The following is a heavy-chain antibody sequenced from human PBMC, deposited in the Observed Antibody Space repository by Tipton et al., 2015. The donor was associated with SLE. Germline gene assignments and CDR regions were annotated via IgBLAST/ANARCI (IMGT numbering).Heavy chain of an antibody. CDR1: GGSISSSSYY. D-gene: IGHD3-10*01. Sequence: TLSLTCTVSGGSISSSSYYWGWIRQPPGKGLEWIGSIYYSGSTYYNPSLKSRVTISVDTSKNQFSLQLNSVTPEDTAVYYCARDITMVRGVHDALDIWGQGKRLTVSS. J-gene: IGHJ3*02. V-gene: IGHV4-39*07. CDR2: IYYSGST. CDR3: ARDITMVRGVHDALDI.